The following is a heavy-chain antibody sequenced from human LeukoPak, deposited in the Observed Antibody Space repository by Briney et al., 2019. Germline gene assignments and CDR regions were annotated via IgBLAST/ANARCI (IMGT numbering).Heavy chain of an antibody. D-gene: IGHD2-2*01. Sequence: PGESLRLSCAASGFTFSSYAMSWVRQAPGKGLEWVSAISGSGGSTYYADSVKGRFTISRDNSKNTLYLQMNSLRAEDTAVYYCAKVGEAAIHLDYWGQGTLVTVSS. J-gene: IGHJ4*02. CDR2: ISGSGGST. CDR1: GFTFSSYA. CDR3: AKVGEAAIHLDY. V-gene: IGHV3-23*01.